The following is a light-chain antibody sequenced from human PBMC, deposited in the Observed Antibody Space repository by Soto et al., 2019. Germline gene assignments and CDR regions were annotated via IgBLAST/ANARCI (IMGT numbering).Light chain of an antibody. V-gene: IGKV1-8*01. Sequence: IRMTQSPSSFSASTGDRVTITCRASQGISSLLAWYQQKSGKARKLLMYAASTLQSGVPSRFSGSGSGTDFTLTISSLQSEDFATYYCQQYYLYPRTFGQGTKVEIK. CDR2: AAS. CDR1: QGISSL. J-gene: IGKJ1*01. CDR3: QQYYLYPRT.